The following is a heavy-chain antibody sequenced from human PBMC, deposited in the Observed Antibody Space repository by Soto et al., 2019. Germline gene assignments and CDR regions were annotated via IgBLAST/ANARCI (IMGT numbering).Heavy chain of an antibody. J-gene: IGHJ1*01. CDR1: GFTFSSYS. CDR2: ISGGGSST. CDR3: ARDQAAGGTISRYFQD. V-gene: IGHV3-23*01. Sequence: SGGSLRLSCAASGFTFSSYSMSWVRQDPGKGLEWVSAISGGGSSTYYADSVKGRFTISRDNSKNTLYLQVNSLRAEDTAVYYCARDQAAGGTISRYFQDWGQGTLVTVSS. D-gene: IGHD6-13*01.